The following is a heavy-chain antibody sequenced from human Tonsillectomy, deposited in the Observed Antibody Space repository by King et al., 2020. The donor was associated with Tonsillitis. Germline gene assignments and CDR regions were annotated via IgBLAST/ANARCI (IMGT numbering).Heavy chain of an antibody. Sequence: VQLVESGGGLVKPGGSLRLSCAASGFTFSSSSMNWVRQAPGKGLEWVSSISSSSSYIYYADSVKGRFTIPRDNAKISLYLQLNSLRAEDTAVYYCARXXQELYYYYGMDVWGQXTTVTVS. CDR3: ARXXQELYYYYGMDV. J-gene: IGHJ6*01. D-gene: IGHD1-7*01. V-gene: IGHV3-21*01. CDR2: ISSSSSYI. CDR1: GFTFSSSS.